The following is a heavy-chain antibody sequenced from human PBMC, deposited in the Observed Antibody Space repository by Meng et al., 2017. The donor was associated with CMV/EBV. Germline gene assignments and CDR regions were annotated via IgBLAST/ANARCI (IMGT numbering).Heavy chain of an antibody. D-gene: IGHD3-3*01. CDR1: GGSFSGYY. CDR3: ARCAIFGVVRFDP. J-gene: IGHJ5*02. CDR2: INHSGST. Sequence: SETLSLTCAVYGGSFSGYYWNWIRQPPGKGLEWIGEINHSGSTNYNPSLKSRVTISVDTSKNQFSLKLSSVTAADTAVYYCARCAIFGVVRFDPWGQGTLDTVSS. V-gene: IGHV4-34*01.